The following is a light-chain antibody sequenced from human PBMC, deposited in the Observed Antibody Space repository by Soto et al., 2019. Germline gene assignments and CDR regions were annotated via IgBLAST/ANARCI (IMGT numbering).Light chain of an antibody. CDR3: QQLFDSPIT. J-gene: IGKJ5*01. V-gene: IGKV1-9*01. CDR2: AAS. Sequence: DIQLTQSPSSLSASVGDRVTITCRASQSIRSYLNWYQQKPGKAPKLLIYAASTLESGVPSRFSATVSGTEFSLTITSLQPEDFATYYCQQLFDSPITFGQGTRLEIK. CDR1: QSIRSY.